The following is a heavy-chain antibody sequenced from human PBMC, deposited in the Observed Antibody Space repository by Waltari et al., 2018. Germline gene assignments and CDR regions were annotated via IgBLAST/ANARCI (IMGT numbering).Heavy chain of an antibody. Sequence: VQLVQSGAEVKKPGASVKVSCKASGYTFTSYYMHWVRQAPGQGLEWVSAISGSGGSTYYADSVKGRFTISRDNSKNTLYLQMNSLRAEDTAVYYCATAWYYYVSSGFDYWGQGTLVTVSS. V-gene: IGHV3-23*04. D-gene: IGHD3-22*01. CDR3: ATAWYYYVSSGFDY. CDR1: GYTFTSYY. CDR2: ISGSGGST. J-gene: IGHJ4*02.